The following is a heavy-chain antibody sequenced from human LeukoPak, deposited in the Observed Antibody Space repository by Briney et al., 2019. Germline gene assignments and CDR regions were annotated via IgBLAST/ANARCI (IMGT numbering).Heavy chain of an antibody. CDR3: AELGITMIGGV. V-gene: IGHV3-48*03. CDR2: ISSSGSTI. J-gene: IGHJ6*04. Sequence: GGSLRLSCAASGFTFSSYETNWVRQAPGKGLEWVSYISSSGSTIYYADSVKGRFTISRDNAKNSLYLQMNSLRAEDTAVYYCAELGITMIGGVWGKGTTATISS. CDR1: GFTFSSYE. D-gene: IGHD3-10*02.